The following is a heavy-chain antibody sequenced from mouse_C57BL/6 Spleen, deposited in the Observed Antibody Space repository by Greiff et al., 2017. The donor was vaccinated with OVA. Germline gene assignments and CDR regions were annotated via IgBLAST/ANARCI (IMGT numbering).Heavy chain of an antibody. D-gene: IGHD1-1*01. V-gene: IGHV5-9-1*02. J-gene: IGHJ2*01. CDR2: ISSGGDYI. CDR1: GFTFSSYA. CDR3: TREGTTVVAIDY. Sequence: EVKLMESGEGLVKPGGSLKLSCAASGFTFSSYAMSWVRQTPEKRLEWVAYISSGGDYIYYADTVKGRFTISRDNARNTLYLQMSSLKSEDTAMYYCTREGTTVVAIDYWGQGTTLTVSS.